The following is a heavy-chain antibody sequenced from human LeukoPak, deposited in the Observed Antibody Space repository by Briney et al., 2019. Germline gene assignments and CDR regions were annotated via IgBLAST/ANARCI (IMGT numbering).Heavy chain of an antibody. D-gene: IGHD3-10*01. CDR1: GYSISSGYY. J-gene: IGHJ4*02. CDR3: ARVSPSYGSGSFSSDY. CDR2: IYHSGST. Sequence: SETLSLTCTVSGYSISSGYYWGWIRQPPGKGLEWIGSIYHSGSTYYNPSLKSRVTISVDTSKNQFPLKLSSVTAADTAVYYCARVSPSYGSGSFSSDYWGQGTLVTVSS. V-gene: IGHV4-38-2*02.